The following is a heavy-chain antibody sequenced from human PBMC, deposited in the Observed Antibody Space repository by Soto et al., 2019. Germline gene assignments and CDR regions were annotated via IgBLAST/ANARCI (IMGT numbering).Heavy chain of an antibody. J-gene: IGHJ5*02. CDR2: IYYSGIT. D-gene: IGHD2-8*01. CDR3: ATKGVRAWRRLDT. CDR1: GGSVSSSTYY. Sequence: PAETLSLTCTVSGGSVSSSTYYWGWIRQPPGKGLEWIGTIYYSGITYYNRSLQSRVTISVDTSKNQFSLRLSFVTAADAALYFCATKGVRAWRRLDTWGQGTLVTV. V-gene: IGHV4-39*01.